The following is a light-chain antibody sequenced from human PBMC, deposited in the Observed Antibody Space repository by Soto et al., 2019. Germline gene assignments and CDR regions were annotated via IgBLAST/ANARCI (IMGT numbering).Light chain of an antibody. V-gene: IGLV2-14*01. CDR3: SSYTSSSTYV. CDR1: STDVAGYNY. J-gene: IGLJ1*01. CDR2: EVS. Sequence: QSALTQPASVSGSPGQSITISCTGSSTDVAGYNYVSWYQQHPGKAPKVMIYEVSHRPSGVSNRFSGSKSGNTASLTISGLQAEDEADYYCSSYTSSSTYVFGTGTKVTAL.